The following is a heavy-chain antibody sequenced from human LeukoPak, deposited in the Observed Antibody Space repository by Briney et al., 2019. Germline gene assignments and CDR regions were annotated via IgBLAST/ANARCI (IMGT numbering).Heavy chain of an antibody. CDR3: ARGGTRIAVAGNRAPFDL. J-gene: IGHJ2*01. V-gene: IGHV3-21*01. D-gene: IGHD6-19*01. CDR1: GFTFSSYS. Sequence: GGSLRLSCAASGFTFSSYSMNWVRQAPGKGLEWVSSISSSSSYIYYADSVKGRFTISRDNAKNSLYLQMNSLRAEDTAVYYCARGGTRIAVAGNRAPFDLWGRGTLVTVSS. CDR2: ISSSSSYI.